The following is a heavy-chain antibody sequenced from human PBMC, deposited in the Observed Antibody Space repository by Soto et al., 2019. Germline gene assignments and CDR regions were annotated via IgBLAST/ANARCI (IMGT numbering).Heavy chain of an antibody. CDR2: IYYSGST. V-gene: IGHV4-59*12. D-gene: IGHD2-8*02. CDR3: ASAREGGVGYFDY. Sequence: SETLSLTCTVSGGSISSYYWSWIRQPPGKGLEWIGYIYYSGSTNNNPSHKSRVTISVDTSKNQFSLKQSYVTAADTAVYYCASAREGGVGYFDYWGQGTLVTVSS. CDR1: GGSISSYY. J-gene: IGHJ4*02.